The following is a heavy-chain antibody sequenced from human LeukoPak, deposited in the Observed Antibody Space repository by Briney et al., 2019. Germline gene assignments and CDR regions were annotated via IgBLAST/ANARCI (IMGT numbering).Heavy chain of an antibody. Sequence: ASVKVSCKASGYTFTSYGISWVRQAPGQGLEWMGWINPNSGGTNYAQKFQGRVTMTRDTSISTAYMELSRLRSDDTAVYYCARAPKKPTVAALVFDIWGQGTMVTVSS. CDR1: GYTFTSYG. D-gene: IGHD6-6*01. CDR2: INPNSGGT. J-gene: IGHJ3*02. CDR3: ARAPKKPTVAALVFDI. V-gene: IGHV1-2*02.